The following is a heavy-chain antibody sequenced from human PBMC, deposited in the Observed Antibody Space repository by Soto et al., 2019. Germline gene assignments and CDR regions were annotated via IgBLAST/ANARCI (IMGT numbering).Heavy chain of an antibody. D-gene: IGHD6-6*01. CDR2: ISSDGSNK. V-gene: IGHV3-30*18. J-gene: IGHJ5*02. CDR1: GFTFSTYG. Sequence: PGVSLSLSCAASGFTFSTYGMHWVRQAPGKGLEWVAVISSDGSNKYYADSVKGRFTISRDNSKNTLYLQVNSLRPEDTAVYYCAKHAVQYSSSSMPWFDPWGQGTLVTVSS. CDR3: AKHAVQYSSSSMPWFDP.